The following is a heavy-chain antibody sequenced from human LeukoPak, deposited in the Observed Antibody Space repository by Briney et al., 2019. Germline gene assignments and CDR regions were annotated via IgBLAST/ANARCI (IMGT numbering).Heavy chain of an antibody. CDR1: GFTFSSYA. CDR3: ARDPHQGRIAARPGASDY. V-gene: IGHV3-21*01. D-gene: IGHD6-6*01. J-gene: IGHJ4*02. CDR2: ISSSSSYI. Sequence: NPGGSLRLSCAASGFTFSSYAMSWVRQAPGKGLEWVSSISSSSSYIYYADSVKGRFTISRDNSKNTLYLQMNSLRAEDTAVYYCARDPHQGRIAARPGASDYWGQRTLVTVSS.